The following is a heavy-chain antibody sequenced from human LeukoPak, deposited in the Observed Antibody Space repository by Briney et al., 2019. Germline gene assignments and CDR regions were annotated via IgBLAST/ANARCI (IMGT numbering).Heavy chain of an antibody. J-gene: IGHJ4*02. CDR1: GYTFTGYY. D-gene: IGHD3-9*01. CDR3: AREDRRSCGNYDILTGYL. CDR2: INPNSGGT. Sequence: ASVKVSCKASGYTFTGYYMHWVRQAPGQGLEWMGWINPNSGGTNYAQKFQGRVTMTRDTSISTAYMELSRLRSDDTAVYYCAREDRRSCGNYDILTGYLWGQGTLVTVSS. V-gene: IGHV1-2*02.